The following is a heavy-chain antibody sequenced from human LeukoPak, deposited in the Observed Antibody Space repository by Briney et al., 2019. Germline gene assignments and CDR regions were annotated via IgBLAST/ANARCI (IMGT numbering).Heavy chain of an antibody. CDR3: AKSMVGGVMGYYYGMDV. CDR1: GFTFSSYA. D-gene: IGHD3-10*01. Sequence: GGSLRLSCAASGFTFSSYAMSWVRQAPGKGLEWVSAISGSGGSTYYADSVKGRFTISRDNSKNTLYLQMNSLRAEDTAVYYCAKSMVGGVMGYYYGMDVWGQGTTVTVSS. CDR2: ISGSGGST. V-gene: IGHV3-23*01. J-gene: IGHJ6*02.